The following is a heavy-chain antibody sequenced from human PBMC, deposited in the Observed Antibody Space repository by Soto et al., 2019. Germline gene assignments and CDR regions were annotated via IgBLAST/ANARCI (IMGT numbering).Heavy chain of an antibody. V-gene: IGHV3-30*03. CDR2: ISYDGSNK. J-gene: IGHJ4*02. Sequence: GGSLRLSCAASGFTFSSYGMHWVRQAPGKGLEWVAVISYDGSNKYYADSVKGRFTISRDNSKNTLYLQMNSLRAEDTAVYYCATSLPIGVVIPYYFDYWGQGTLVTVSS. CDR3: ATSLPIGVVIPYYFDY. D-gene: IGHD3-3*01. CDR1: GFTFSSYG.